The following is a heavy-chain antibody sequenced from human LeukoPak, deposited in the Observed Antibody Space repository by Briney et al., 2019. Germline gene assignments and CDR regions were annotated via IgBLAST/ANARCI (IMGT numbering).Heavy chain of an antibody. CDR2: IYYSGST. D-gene: IGHD2-15*01. V-gene: IGHV4-39*01. CDR1: GGSISSSSYY. CDR3: ARLGCCSGGSCYSTPFDP. Sequence: SETLSLTCTVSGGSISSSSYYWGWIRQPPGKGLEWIGSIYYSGSTYYNPSLKSRVTISVDTSKNQFSLKLSSVTAADTAVYYCARLGCCSGGSCYSTPFDPWGQGTLVTVSS. J-gene: IGHJ5*02.